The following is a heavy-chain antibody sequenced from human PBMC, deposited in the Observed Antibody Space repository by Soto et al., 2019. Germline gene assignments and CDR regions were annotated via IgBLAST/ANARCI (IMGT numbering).Heavy chain of an antibody. CDR3: AREASDYGDYAH. D-gene: IGHD4-17*01. Sequence: QVQLVESGGGVVQPGRSLRLSCAASGFTFSSYAMHWVRQAPGKGLEWVAVISYDGSNKYYADSVKGRFTISRDNSKNTLYLQMNSLRAEDTAVYYCAREASDYGDYAHWVQGTLVTVSS. CDR2: ISYDGSNK. CDR1: GFTFSSYA. V-gene: IGHV3-30-3*01. J-gene: IGHJ4*02.